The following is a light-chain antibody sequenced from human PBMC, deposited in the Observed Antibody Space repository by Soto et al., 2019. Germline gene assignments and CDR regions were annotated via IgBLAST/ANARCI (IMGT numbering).Light chain of an antibody. CDR3: RQLNAYPLT. Sequence: IQLTQSPSSLSASVGDRVTITCRASQGINSYLAWYQQKPGEAPKLLFYGASTLQSGVPSRFSGSRSGTDFTLTISSLQPEDFATYYCRQLNAYPLTFGGGTKVEIK. CDR2: GAS. J-gene: IGKJ4*01. V-gene: IGKV1-9*01. CDR1: QGINSY.